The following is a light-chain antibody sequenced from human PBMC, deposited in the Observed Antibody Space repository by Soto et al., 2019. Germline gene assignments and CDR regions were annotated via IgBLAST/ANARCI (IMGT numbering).Light chain of an antibody. CDR2: GAS. CDR3: QQYTGPPTT. V-gene: IGKV3-20*01. Sequence: LTQFSDTLSLSPKKRATLSCRASQTASSNYLAWCQQRPGQAPRLLSYGASTRAAGIPDRFSGSGSGTDFTLTITILEPEDSAVYFCQQYTGPPTTFGQGT. J-gene: IGKJ5*01. CDR1: QTASSNY.